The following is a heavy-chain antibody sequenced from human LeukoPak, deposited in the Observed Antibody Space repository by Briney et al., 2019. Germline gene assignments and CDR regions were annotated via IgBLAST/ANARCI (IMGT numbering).Heavy chain of an antibody. CDR1: GFTFSRYS. V-gene: IGHV3-21*04. CDR3: XXXXXNXXXXLDP. CDR2: ISGRSSEI. Sequence: XAXXGFTFSRYSLNWVRQAPGKGVERGSSISGRSSEIYYAESVKGRVTISRDKAKNSLCLQMNSVRGAETGVYYCXXXXXNXXXXLDPWGXGXLVTVSS. J-gene: IGHJ5*02.